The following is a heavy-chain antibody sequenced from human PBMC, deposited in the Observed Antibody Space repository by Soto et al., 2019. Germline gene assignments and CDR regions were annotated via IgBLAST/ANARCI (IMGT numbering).Heavy chain of an antibody. Sequence: GGSLRLSCAASGFTFSSYGMHWVRQAPGKGLEWVAVIWYDGSNKYYADSVKGRFTISRDNSKNTLYLQMNSLRAEDTAVYYCAREDGYSYGGLGYWGQGTLVTVSS. CDR2: IWYDGSNK. V-gene: IGHV3-33*01. D-gene: IGHD5-18*01. CDR1: GFTFSSYG. CDR3: AREDGYSYGGLGY. J-gene: IGHJ4*02.